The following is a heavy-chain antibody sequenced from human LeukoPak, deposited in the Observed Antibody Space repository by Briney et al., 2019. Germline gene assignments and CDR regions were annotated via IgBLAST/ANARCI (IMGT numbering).Heavy chain of an antibody. Sequence: RASVKVSCKASGGTFSSYTISWVRQAPGQGLEWMGGIIPIFGTANYAQKFQGRVTITADESTSTAYMELSSLRSEDTAVYYCARDKGVLRYFDWFQNWFDPWGQGTLVTVSS. V-gene: IGHV1-69*13. J-gene: IGHJ5*02. CDR3: ARDKGVLRYFDWFQNWFDP. CDR2: IIPIFGTA. D-gene: IGHD3-9*01. CDR1: GGTFSSYT.